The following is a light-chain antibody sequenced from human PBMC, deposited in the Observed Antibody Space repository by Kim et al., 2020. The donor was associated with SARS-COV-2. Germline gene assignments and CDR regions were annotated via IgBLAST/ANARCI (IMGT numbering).Light chain of an antibody. Sequence: TTRMPWGGGNIGSVTVTWYKQKPGQAPVLVMFYDADRPSGSPERFSGSNSGDTATLTISRVEVGDEADYFCQVWNSDSDNVVFGGGTQLTVL. CDR1: NIGSVT. CDR2: YDA. CDR3: QVWNSDSDNVV. J-gene: IGLJ2*01. V-gene: IGLV3-21*04.